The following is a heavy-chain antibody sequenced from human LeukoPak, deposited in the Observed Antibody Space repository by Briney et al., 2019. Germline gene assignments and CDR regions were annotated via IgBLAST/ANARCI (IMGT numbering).Heavy chain of an antibody. J-gene: IGHJ4*02. CDR2: ISGSGGST. V-gene: IGHV3-23*01. Sequence: GGSLRLSCSASGFTFSSYAMSWVRQAPGKGLEWVSAISGSGGSTYYADSVKGRFTISRDNSKNTLYLQMNSLRAEDTAVYYCAKVFRGSSSWPFDYWGQGTLVTVSS. D-gene: IGHD6-13*01. CDR3: AKVFRGSSSWPFDY. CDR1: GFTFSSYA.